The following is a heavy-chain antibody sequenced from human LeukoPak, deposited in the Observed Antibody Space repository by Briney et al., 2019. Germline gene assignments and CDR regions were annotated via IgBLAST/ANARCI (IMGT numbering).Heavy chain of an antibody. J-gene: IGHJ4*02. D-gene: IGHD3-22*01. CDR3: AKGVYYYDSSGYYYFDY. CDR1: GFTFSSYS. Sequence: GGSLRLSCAASGFTFSSYSMNWVRQAPGKGLEWVSAISGSGGSTYYADSVKGRFTISRDNSKNTLYLQMNSLRAEDTAVYYCAKGVYYYDSSGYYYFDYWGQGTLVTVSS. V-gene: IGHV3-23*01. CDR2: ISGSGGST.